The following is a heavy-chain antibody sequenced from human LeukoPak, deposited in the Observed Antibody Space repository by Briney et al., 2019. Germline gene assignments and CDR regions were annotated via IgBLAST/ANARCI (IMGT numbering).Heavy chain of an antibody. CDR2: ISYDGSNK. Sequence: GGSLRLSCAASGFTFSSYAMHWVRQAPGKGLEWVAVISYDGSNKYYADSVKGRFTISRDNSKNTLYLQMNSLRAEDTAVYYCARAPEWLRDAFDIWGQGTMVTVSS. D-gene: IGHD5-12*01. J-gene: IGHJ3*02. V-gene: IGHV3-30-3*01. CDR1: GFTFSSYA. CDR3: ARAPEWLRDAFDI.